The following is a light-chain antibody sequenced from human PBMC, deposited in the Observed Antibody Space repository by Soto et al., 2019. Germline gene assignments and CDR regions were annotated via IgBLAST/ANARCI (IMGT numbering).Light chain of an antibody. V-gene: IGKV1-12*01. CDR1: QRISSY. CDR3: QQANSFPIT. J-gene: IGKJ4*01. Sequence: DIQMTQSPSSLSASVGDRVTITCRASQRISSYLNWYQQKPGKAPKLLIYDASSLQSGVPSTFSGSGSGTDFTLTISSLQPDDFATYYCQQANSFPITFGGGTKVDIK. CDR2: DAS.